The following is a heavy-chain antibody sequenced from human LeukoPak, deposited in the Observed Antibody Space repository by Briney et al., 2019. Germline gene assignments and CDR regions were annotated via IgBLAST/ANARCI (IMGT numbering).Heavy chain of an antibody. CDR3: ARGVRYSSPPNYFDY. J-gene: IGHJ4*02. D-gene: IGHD6-13*01. CDR2: ISSSSSYI. V-gene: IGHV3-21*01. Sequence: PGGSLRLSRAASGFTFSSYSMNWVRQAPGKGLEWVSSISSSSSYIYYADSVKGRFTISRDNAKNSLYLQMNSLRAEDTAVYYCARGVRYSSPPNYFDYWGQGTLVTVSS. CDR1: GFTFSSYS.